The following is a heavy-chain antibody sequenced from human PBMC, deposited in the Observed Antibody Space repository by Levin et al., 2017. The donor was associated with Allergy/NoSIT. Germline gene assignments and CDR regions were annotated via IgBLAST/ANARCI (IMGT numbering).Heavy chain of an antibody. CDR1: GFTFDDFA. V-gene: IGHV3-9*01. CDR2: ISWKSGTI. CDR3: AKSYSNGWQGFDY. J-gene: IGHJ4*02. D-gene: IGHD6-19*01. Sequence: SLKISCAASGFTFDDFAMHWVRQAPGKGLEWVSGISWKSGTISYADSVKGRFTISRDNAKNSLSLQMNSLRPEDTALYYCAKSYSNGWQGFDYWGQGTLVTVSS.